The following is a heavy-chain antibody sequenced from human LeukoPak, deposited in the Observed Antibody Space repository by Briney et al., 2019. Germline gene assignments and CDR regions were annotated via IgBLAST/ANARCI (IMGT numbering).Heavy chain of an antibody. CDR2: YSSGGDAM. V-gene: IGHV3-21*01. CDR1: GFRYSPYA. D-gene: IGHD2-15*01. Sequence: GGPLRLLCAPWGFRYSPYAKIWPRDATGKGRECVSSYSSGGDAMLFAHSLRGRFIISRENTWKSLSLQMNSLRPEDTAVYYCARADCRGGACSLDFWGQGTLVTVSA. CDR3: ARADCRGGACSLDF. J-gene: IGHJ4*02.